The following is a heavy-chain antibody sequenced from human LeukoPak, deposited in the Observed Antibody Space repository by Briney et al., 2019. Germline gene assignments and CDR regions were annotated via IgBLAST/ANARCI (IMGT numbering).Heavy chain of an antibody. V-gene: IGHV3-21*01. J-gene: IGHJ5*02. CDR1: GFTFSSYT. CDR3: ATWALPVFGP. Sequence: GGSLRLSCAASGFTFSSYTMHWIRQAPGKGLEWVSSISGSNSYIFYADSVKGRFTVSRDNAKDSLYLQMNSLRAEDTAVYYCATWALPVFGPWGQGTLVTVSS. CDR2: ISGSNSYI.